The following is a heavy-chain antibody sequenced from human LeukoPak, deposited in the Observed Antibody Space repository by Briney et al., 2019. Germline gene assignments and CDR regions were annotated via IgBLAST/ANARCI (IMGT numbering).Heavy chain of an antibody. CDR2: INHSGST. CDR3: ARERSSSNYYYYYYMDV. D-gene: IGHD6-6*01. CDR1: GGSFSGYY. V-gene: IGHV4-34*01. J-gene: IGHJ6*03. Sequence: SETLSLTCAVYGGSFSGYYWSWIRQPPGKGLEWIGEINHSGSTNYNPSLKSRVTISVDTSKNQFSLKLSSVTAADTAVYYCARERSSSNYYYYYYMDVWGKGTTVTVSS.